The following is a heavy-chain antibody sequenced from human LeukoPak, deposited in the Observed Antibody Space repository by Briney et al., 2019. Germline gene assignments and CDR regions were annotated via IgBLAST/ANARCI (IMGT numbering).Heavy chain of an antibody. V-gene: IGHV1-2*06. D-gene: IGHD5-18*01. Sequence: ASVKVSCKASGYSFTGYYIHWVRQAPGQGLEWRGRINPNSAGTNYAQKFQGRVTMTRDTSINTAYMELSRLRSDDTAVYYCAREYSYAHYFDNWGQGTLVTVSS. CDR1: GYSFTGYY. J-gene: IGHJ4*02. CDR2: INPNSAGT. CDR3: AREYSYAHYFDN.